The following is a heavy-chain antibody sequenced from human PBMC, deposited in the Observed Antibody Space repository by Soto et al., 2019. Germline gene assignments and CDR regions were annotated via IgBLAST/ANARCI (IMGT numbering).Heavy chain of an antibody. J-gene: IGHJ4*02. D-gene: IGHD6-13*01. Sequence: PGGSLRLSCAASGFIFSGHTMSWVRQARGTGLEWVSGISESGGSTHYADSVRGRFTVSRDNSKNSLSLRMNSLRDEDTAVYFCAKRSPYSSGWYSPIFDYWGQGALVTVSS. V-gene: IGHV3-23*01. CDR3: AKRSPYSSGWYSPIFDY. CDR2: ISESGGST. CDR1: GFIFSGHT.